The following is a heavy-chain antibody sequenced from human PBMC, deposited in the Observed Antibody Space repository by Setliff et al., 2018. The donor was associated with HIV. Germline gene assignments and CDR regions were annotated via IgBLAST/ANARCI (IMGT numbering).Heavy chain of an antibody. D-gene: IGHD1-26*01. CDR2: ISHSGGTI. CDR3: VRDYMWAFDY. CDR1: GFTFSDDY. V-gene: IGHV3-11*04. J-gene: IGHJ4*02. Sequence: GGSLRLSCAASGFTFSDDYMSWIRQIPGKGLEWVSYISHSGGTIKYADSVRGRFTISRDNTKNSLYLQMNNLRAEDTAVYYCVRDYMWAFDYWGQGTLVTVSS.